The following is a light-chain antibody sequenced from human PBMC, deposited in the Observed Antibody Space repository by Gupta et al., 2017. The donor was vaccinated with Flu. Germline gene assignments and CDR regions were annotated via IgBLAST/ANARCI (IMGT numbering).Light chain of an antibody. Sequence: PSSLSASVGDRVTITCRASQNISTFLAWYQQKPGNAPKLLIFAASTLQSGVPSRFSGSGSGTDFTLTINSLQPEDVATYYCQKYGTAPRTFSQGTRVEI. CDR3: QKYGTAPRT. CDR1: QNISTF. CDR2: AAS. J-gene: IGKJ1*01. V-gene: IGKV1-27*01.